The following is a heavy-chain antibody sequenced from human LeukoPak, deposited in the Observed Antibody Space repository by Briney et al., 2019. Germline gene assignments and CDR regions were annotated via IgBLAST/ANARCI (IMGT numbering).Heavy chain of an antibody. Sequence: GGSLRLSCAASGFTFSSYEMNWVRQAPGKGLEWVSYISSSGSTIYYADSVKGRFTISRDNSKNTVFLQMNSLRAEDTAIYYCARDEASWYFDLWGRGTLVTVSS. V-gene: IGHV3-48*03. J-gene: IGHJ2*01. CDR2: ISSSGSTI. CDR3: ARDEASWYFDL. CDR1: GFTFSSYE.